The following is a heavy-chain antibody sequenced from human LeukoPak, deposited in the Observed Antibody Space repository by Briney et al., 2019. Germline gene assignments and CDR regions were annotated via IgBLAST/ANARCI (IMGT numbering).Heavy chain of an antibody. D-gene: IGHD1-26*01. CDR1: GFTFSSYD. V-gene: IGHV3-13*01. J-gene: IGHJ4*02. CDR2: ISIAGDT. Sequence: PGGSLRLSCAASGFTFSSYDMHWVRQATGKGLEWVSAISIAGDTYYPGSVKGRFTTSRENAKNSLYLQMSSLRADDTAVYYCARQKTPHGNFDYWGQGTLVTVSS. CDR3: ARQKTPHGNFDY.